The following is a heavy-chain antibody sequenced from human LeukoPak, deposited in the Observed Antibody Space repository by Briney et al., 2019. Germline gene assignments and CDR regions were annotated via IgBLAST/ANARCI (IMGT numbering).Heavy chain of an antibody. CDR2: IKQDGSEK. V-gene: IGHV3-7*01. CDR3: TRDTGCSGGTCYSFYDY. Sequence: GSLRLFCAASGFTFSSYLMNWVRQAPREGLEWVANIKQDGSEKYYVDSVKGRFTISRDNAKNSLYLQMNSLRAEDTAVYYCTRDTGCSGGTCYSFYDYWGQGTLVTVSS. CDR1: GFTFSSYL. J-gene: IGHJ4*02. D-gene: IGHD2-15*01.